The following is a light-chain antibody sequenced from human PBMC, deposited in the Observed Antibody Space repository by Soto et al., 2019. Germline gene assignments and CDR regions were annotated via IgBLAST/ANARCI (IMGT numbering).Light chain of an antibody. J-gene: IGKJ4*01. CDR3: QQCSQWPLT. Sequence: DIVMTQSPATLSVSPGERATLSCRASHSVSSNLAWYQQKPGKAPTLLIYGASTWRTGVPARFGGSGSATEFTLTISSLQSEDFAVYYCQQCSQWPLTFGGGTKVDIK. CDR2: GAS. CDR1: HSVSSN. V-gene: IGKV3-15*01.